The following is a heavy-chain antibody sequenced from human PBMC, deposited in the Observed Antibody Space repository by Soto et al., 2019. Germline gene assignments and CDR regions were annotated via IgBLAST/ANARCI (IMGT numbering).Heavy chain of an antibody. V-gene: IGHV4-59*01. CDR2: IYYSGST. Sequence: PSETLSLTCTVSGGSISSYYWSWIRQPPGKGLEWIGYIYYSGSTNYNPSLKSRVTISVDTSKNQFSLKLSSVTAADTAVYYCARGQRSQISTSSNWFDPWGQGTLVTVSS. J-gene: IGHJ5*02. CDR1: GGSISSYY. D-gene: IGHD2-2*01. CDR3: ARGQRSQISTSSNWFDP.